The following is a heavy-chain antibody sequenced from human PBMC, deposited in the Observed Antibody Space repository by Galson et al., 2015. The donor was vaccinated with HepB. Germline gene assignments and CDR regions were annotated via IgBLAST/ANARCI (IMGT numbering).Heavy chain of an antibody. V-gene: IGHV3-21*06. D-gene: IGHD5-18*01. J-gene: IGHJ4*02. Sequence: SLRLSCAASGFTFRTYTMNWVRQAPGKGLEWVSSISSTGHFIYYANSVRGRFSISRDNAKNSLYLQMNSLRGEDTAVYYCARGSEYNYGPFDYWGQGTLVAVSS. CDR1: GFTFRTYT. CDR2: ISSTGHFI. CDR3: ARGSEYNYGPFDY.